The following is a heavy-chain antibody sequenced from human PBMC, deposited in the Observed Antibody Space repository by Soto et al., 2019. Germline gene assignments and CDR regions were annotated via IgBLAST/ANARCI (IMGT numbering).Heavy chain of an antibody. CDR3: ASPRAYSSSWYAIDY. CDR2: TYYSGST. V-gene: IGHV4-31*03. J-gene: IGHJ4*02. D-gene: IGHD6-13*01. Sequence: QVQLQESGPGLVKPSQTLSLTCTVAGGSISSGGYYWSWIRQHPRKGLEWIGYTYYSGSTYYNPSLKSRVTISVATSKNQFSLKLSSVTAADTAVYYCASPRAYSSSWYAIDYWGQGTLVTVSS. CDR1: GGSISSGGYY.